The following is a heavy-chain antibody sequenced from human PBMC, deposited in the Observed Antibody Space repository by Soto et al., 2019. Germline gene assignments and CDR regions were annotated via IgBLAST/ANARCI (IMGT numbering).Heavy chain of an antibody. CDR1: GYTFTAYY. Sequence: QVQLVQSGAEVKKPGASVKVSCKASGYTFTAYYKHWARQAPGQGLEWMGWINSNNGDTDYAQRFQGWVTMTRDTSISTVYMELSRLKSDDTAVYYCARWALTDYYIDYWGQGTLVTVSS. CDR2: INSNNGDT. V-gene: IGHV1-2*04. J-gene: IGHJ4*02. CDR3: ARWALTDYYIDY. D-gene: IGHD3-9*01.